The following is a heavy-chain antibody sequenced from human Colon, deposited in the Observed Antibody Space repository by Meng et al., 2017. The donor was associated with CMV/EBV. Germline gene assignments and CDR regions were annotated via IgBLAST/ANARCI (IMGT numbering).Heavy chain of an antibody. Sequence: SVKVSCKASGGTFSSYTISWVRQAPGQGLEWMGRIIPILGIANYAQKFQGRVTITADKSTSTAYMELSSLRSEDTAVYYCASGYSGSSTAYYYYYGMDVWGQGTTVTVSS. CDR3: ASGYSGSSTAYYYYYGMDV. CDR2: IIPILGIA. CDR1: GGTFSSYT. J-gene: IGHJ6*02. D-gene: IGHD1-26*01. V-gene: IGHV1-69*02.